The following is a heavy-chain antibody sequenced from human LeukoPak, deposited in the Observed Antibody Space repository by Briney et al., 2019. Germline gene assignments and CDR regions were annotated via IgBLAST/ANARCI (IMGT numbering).Heavy chain of an antibody. V-gene: IGHV1-2*02. D-gene: IGHD3-10*01. J-gene: IGHJ4*02. CDR2: INPNSGGT. Sequence: ASVKVSCKASGYTFTGYYMHWVRQAPGQGLEWMGWINPNSGGTNYAQKFQGRVTITRNTSISTAYMELSSLRSEDTAVYYCARVRITMVRGVINKYYFDYWGQGTLVTVSS. CDR3: ARVRITMVRGVINKYYFDY. CDR1: GYTFTGYY.